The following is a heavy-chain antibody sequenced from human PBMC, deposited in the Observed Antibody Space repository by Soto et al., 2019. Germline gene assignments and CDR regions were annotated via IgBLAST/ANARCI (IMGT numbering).Heavy chain of an antibody. D-gene: IGHD1-1*01. Sequence: QVQLVESGGGVVHPGRSLRLSCAASGFMFSNHGMHWVRQAPGKGLEWVAVIWSDGNNRYYADSVKGRFTISRDNSKNTLYLQMNSLRAEDTAVYYCVRGDNWNDEASDYWGQGTLVTVSS. J-gene: IGHJ4*02. CDR1: GFMFSNHG. V-gene: IGHV3-33*01. CDR3: VRGDNWNDEASDY. CDR2: IWSDGNNR.